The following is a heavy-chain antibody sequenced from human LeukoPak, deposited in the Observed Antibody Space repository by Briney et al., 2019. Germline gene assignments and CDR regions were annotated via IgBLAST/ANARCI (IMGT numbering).Heavy chain of an antibody. V-gene: IGHV3-21*01. J-gene: IGHJ4*02. CDR1: GFTFSSYS. CDR3: ARXWXXXXXAXXXGYY. CDR2: ISSSSSYI. Sequence: GGSLRLSCAASGFTFSSYSMNWVRQAPGKGLEWVSSISSSSSYIYYADSVKGRFTISRDNAKNSLYLQMNSLRAEDTAVYYCARXWXXXXXAXXXGYYWGQXTLVTVXS.